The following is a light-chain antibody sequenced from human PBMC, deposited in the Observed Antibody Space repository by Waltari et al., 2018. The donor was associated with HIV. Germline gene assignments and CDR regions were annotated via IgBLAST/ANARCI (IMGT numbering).Light chain of an antibody. CDR1: TGSVTSGHY. CDR3: LLSYSGAVV. Sequence: QAVVTPGPSLTVSPGATVTLTCRSSTGSVTSGHYLYWFQQTPGQAPRTLIYDTSNKHSGTPARFSGSLLGGKAALTLSGGQPEDEADYDCLLSYSGAVVFGGGTKLTVL. J-gene: IGLJ2*01. CDR2: DTS. V-gene: IGLV7-46*01.